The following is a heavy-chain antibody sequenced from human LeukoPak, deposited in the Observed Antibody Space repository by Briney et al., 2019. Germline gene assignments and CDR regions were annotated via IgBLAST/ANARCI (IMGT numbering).Heavy chain of an antibody. V-gene: IGHV4-34*01. CDR1: GGSFSGYY. Sequence: SETLSLTCAVYGGSFSGYYWSWIRQPPGKGLERIGEINHSGSTNYNPSLKSRVTISVDTSKNQFSLKLSSVTAADTAVYYCARGVGGKQWLVPKYYFDYWGQGTLVTVSS. CDR2: INHSGST. CDR3: ARGVGGKQWLVPKYYFDY. D-gene: IGHD6-19*01. J-gene: IGHJ4*02.